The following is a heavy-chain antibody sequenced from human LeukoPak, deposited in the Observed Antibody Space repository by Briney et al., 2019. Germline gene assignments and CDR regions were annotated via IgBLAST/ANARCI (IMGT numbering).Heavy chain of an antibody. CDR2: IHYGGST. J-gene: IGHJ5*02. CDR3: ARNIRYTSGLNWFDP. Sequence: SETLSLTCTVSGGSISSSSDHWGWIRQPPGKGLEWIGSIHYGGSTYYNATLKSRVTISVDTSKKQCSLQLTSVTAADTAVYYCARNIRYTSGLNWFDPWGQGTLVTVSS. V-gene: IGHV4-39*01. D-gene: IGHD6-19*01. CDR1: GGSISSSSDH.